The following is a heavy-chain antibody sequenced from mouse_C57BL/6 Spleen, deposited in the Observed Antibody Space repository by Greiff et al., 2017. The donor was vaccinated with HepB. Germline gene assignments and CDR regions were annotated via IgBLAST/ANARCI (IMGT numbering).Heavy chain of an antibody. CDR2: INPSSGYT. CDR3: ARSSITTAPYAMDY. D-gene: IGHD1-1*01. Sequence: VQVVESGAELAKPGASVKLSCKASGYTFTSYWMHWVKQRPGQGLEWIGYINPSSGYTKYNQKFKDKATLTADKSSSTAYMQLSSLTYEDSAVYYCARSSITTAPYAMDYWGQGTSVTVSS. V-gene: IGHV1-7*01. J-gene: IGHJ4*01. CDR1: GYTFTSYW.